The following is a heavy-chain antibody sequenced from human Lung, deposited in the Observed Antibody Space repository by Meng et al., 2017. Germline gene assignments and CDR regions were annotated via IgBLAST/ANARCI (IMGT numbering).Heavy chain of an antibody. Sequence: VELHLRGGGLVTPSEDVSPSCVVSGGSFRDYSWSWIRKPPGKGLGWIGEINHSGSTNYNPSLETRATISVDTSQNNLSLKLSSVTAADSAVYYCARGPTTMAHDFDYWGQGTLVTVSS. CDR3: ARGPTTMAHDFDY. J-gene: IGHJ4*02. CDR2: INHSGST. CDR1: GGSFRDYS. D-gene: IGHD4-11*01. V-gene: IGHV4-34*01.